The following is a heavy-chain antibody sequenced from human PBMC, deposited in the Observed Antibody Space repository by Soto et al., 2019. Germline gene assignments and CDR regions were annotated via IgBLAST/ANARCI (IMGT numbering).Heavy chain of an antibody. CDR3: ARGRDSPTWGWFDP. J-gene: IGHJ5*02. Sequence: SVEVYFKASGDPFSTYVVSLMRQAPGQGLEWMGGIIPVFARPHYAQKFQHRLTITADASTTTIYMELTGLKFYDTALYYRARGRDSPTWGWFDPWGQGTLVTVSS. D-gene: IGHD3-16*01. CDR2: IIPVFARP. CDR1: GDPFSTYV. V-gene: IGHV1-69*13.